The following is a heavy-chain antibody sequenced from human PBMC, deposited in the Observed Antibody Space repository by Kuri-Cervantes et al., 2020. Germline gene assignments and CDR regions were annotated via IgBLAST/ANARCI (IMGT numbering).Heavy chain of an antibody. CDR1: GYTFTSYG. CDR3: AASIAARRGSDY. Sequence: ASVKVSCKASGYTFTSYGISWVRQAPGQGLEWMGWISAYNGNTNYAQKLQGRVTMTTDTSTSTAYMELRSLRSDDTVVYYCAASIAARRGSDYWGQGTLVTVSS. V-gene: IGHV1-18*01. J-gene: IGHJ4*02. CDR2: ISAYNGNT. D-gene: IGHD6-6*01.